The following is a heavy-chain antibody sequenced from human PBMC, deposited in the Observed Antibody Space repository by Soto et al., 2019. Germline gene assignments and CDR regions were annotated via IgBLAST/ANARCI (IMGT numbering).Heavy chain of an antibody. CDR3: ARDYDFRSGYYYYYGMDV. D-gene: IGHD3-3*01. CDR2: IWYDGSNK. J-gene: IGHJ6*02. CDR1: GFTFSSYG. Sequence: PGGSLRLSCAASGFTFSSYGMHWVRQAPVKGLEWVAVIWYDGSNKYYADSVKGRFTISRDNSKNTLYLQMNSLRAEDTSVYYCARDYDFRSGYYYYYGMDVWGQGTTVTVSS. V-gene: IGHV3-33*01.